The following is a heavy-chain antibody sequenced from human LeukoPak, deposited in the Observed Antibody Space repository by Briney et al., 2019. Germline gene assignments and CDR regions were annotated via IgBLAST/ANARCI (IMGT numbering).Heavy chain of an antibody. CDR1: GFTLSSYA. D-gene: IGHD3-10*01. CDR2: ISYDGSNK. CDR3: ARTMVRGVITYYGMDV. V-gene: IGHV3-30*04. J-gene: IGHJ6*02. Sequence: GGSLRLSCAASGFTLSSYAMHWVRQAPGKGLEWVAVISYDGSNKYYADSVKGRFTISRDNSKNTLYLQMNSLRAEDTAVYYCARTMVRGVITYYGMDVWGQGTTVTVSS.